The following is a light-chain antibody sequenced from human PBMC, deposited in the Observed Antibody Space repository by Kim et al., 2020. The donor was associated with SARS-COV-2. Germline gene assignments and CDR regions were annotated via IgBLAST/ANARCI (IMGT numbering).Light chain of an antibody. CDR1: QGISSY. Sequence: ASTGDRVIITCRASQGISSYLAWYQQKPGKAPKLLIYAASTLQSGVPSRFSGSGSGTEFTLTINCLQSEDFATYYCQHYYSYPPAFGQGTKVDIK. CDR2: AAS. J-gene: IGKJ1*01. CDR3: QHYYSYPPA. V-gene: IGKV1-8*01.